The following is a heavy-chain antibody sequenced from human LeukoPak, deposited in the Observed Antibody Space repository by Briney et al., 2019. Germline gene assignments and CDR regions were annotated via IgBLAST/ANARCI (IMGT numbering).Heavy chain of an antibody. CDR1: GYTFTGYY. V-gene: IGHV1-2*02. CDR3: ARTLEFSSSPLDY. CDR2: INPNSGGT. Sequence: ASAKVSCKASGYTFTGYYMHWVRQAPGQGLEWMGWINPNSGGTNYAQKFQGRVTMTRDTSISTAYMELSRLRSDDTAVYFCARTLEFSSSPLDYWGQGTLVTVSS. D-gene: IGHD6-6*01. J-gene: IGHJ4*02.